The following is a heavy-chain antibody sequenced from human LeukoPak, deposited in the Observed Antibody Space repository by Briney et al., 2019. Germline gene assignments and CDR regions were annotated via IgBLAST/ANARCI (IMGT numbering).Heavy chain of an antibody. V-gene: IGHV1-18*01. D-gene: IGHD4-17*01. Sequence: ASVKVSCKASGYIFTSYGISWVRQAPGQGLEWMGWISAHNGDTNYAQNLQGRVTMTTDTSTSTAYMELSSLRSEDTAVYYCARDKTTELGAFDIWGQGTMVTVSS. CDR2: ISAHNGDT. CDR3: ARDKTTELGAFDI. CDR1: GYIFTSYG. J-gene: IGHJ3*02.